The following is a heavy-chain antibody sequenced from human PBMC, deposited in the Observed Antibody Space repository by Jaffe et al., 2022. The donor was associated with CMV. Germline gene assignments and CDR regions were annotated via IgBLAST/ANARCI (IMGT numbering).Heavy chain of an antibody. CDR2: IYSGGST. Sequence: EVQLVESGGGLIQPGGSLRLSCAASGFTVSSNYMSWVRQAPGKGLEWVSVIYSGGSTYYADSVKGRFTISRDNSKNTLYLQMNSLRAEDTAVYYCARTMWYYYYYGMDVWGQGTTVTVSS. J-gene: IGHJ6*02. CDR1: GFTVSSNY. V-gene: IGHV3-53*01. CDR3: ARTMWYYYYYGMDV. D-gene: IGHD2-21*01.